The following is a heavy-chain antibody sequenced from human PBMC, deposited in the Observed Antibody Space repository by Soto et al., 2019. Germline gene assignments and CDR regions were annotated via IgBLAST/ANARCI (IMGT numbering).Heavy chain of an antibody. V-gene: IGHV3-23*01. D-gene: IGHD3-10*01. CDR3: ANAMGSGTSSGFDY. CDR1: GFTFSFYA. Sequence: EVHLLESGGGLVQPGGSLRLSCAASGFTFSFYAMSWVRQAPGKGLEWVSVISISGGSTYYADSVKGRFTISRDNSKNTLYLQMNSLRAGDTAVYYCANAMGSGTSSGFDYWGQGTLVTVSS. CDR2: ISISGGST. J-gene: IGHJ4*02.